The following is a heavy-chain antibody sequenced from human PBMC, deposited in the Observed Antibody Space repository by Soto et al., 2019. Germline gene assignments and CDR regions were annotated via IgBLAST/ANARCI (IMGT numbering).Heavy chain of an antibody. CDR3: AIDSGGKLRYYCDGMDV. CDR1: GFTSSSYG. D-gene: IGHD1-26*01. Sequence: GGSLRLSCAASGFTSSSYGMHLVRQAPGKGLEWVAVISYDGSNKYYADSVNGRFTISRDNSKNTLYLQMNSLRAEDTAVYYCAIDSGGKLRYYCDGMDVWGQVTTDTVSS. J-gene: IGHJ6*01. CDR2: ISYDGSNK. V-gene: IGHV3-30*03.